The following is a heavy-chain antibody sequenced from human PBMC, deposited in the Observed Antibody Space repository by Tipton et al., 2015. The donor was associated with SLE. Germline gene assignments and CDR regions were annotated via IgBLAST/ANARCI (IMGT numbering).Heavy chain of an antibody. J-gene: IGHJ4*02. CDR3: ARPGVGGWYDY. Sequence: TLSLTCAVYGGSFSGYYWSWIRQPPGKGLEWIGEINHSGSTNYNPSLKSRVTISVDTSKNQFSLKLSSVTAADTAVYYCARPGVGGWYDYWGQGTLVTVSS. CDR1: GGSFSGYY. V-gene: IGHV4-34*01. CDR2: INHSGST. D-gene: IGHD6-19*01.